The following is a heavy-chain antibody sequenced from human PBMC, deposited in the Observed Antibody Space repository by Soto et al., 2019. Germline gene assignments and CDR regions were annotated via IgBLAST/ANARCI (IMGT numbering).Heavy chain of an antibody. V-gene: IGHV1-69*01. D-gene: IGHD5-12*01. J-gene: IGHJ5*02. CDR1: GGTFSSYA. CDR2: IIPIFGTA. CDR3: ARDFSGGGKLRLGGSNWFDP. Sequence: QVQLVQSGAEVKKPGSSVKVSCKASGGTFSSYAISWVRQAPGQGLEWMGGIIPIFGTANYAQKFQGRVTITADESTSTAYMVLSSLRAEDTGVYYCARDFSGGGKLRLGGSNWFDPWGQGTLVTVSS.